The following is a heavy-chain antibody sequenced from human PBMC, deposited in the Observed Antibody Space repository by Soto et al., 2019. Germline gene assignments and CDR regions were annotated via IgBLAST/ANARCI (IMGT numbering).Heavy chain of an antibody. V-gene: IGHV1-2*02. D-gene: IGHD3-10*01. J-gene: IGHJ6*02. Sequence: SVKVSCKASGYTFTGYYMHWVRQAPGQGLEWMGWINPNSGGTNYAQKFQGRVTMTRDTSISTAYMELSRLRSDDTAVYYCARAYGDSDYYYGMDVWGQGTTVTVSS. CDR1: GYTFTGYY. CDR3: ARAYGDSDYYYGMDV. CDR2: INPNSGGT.